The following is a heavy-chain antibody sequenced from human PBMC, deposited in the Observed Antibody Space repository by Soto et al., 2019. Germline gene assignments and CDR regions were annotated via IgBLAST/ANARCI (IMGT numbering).Heavy chain of an antibody. Sequence: GGSLRLSCAASGFTFSSYSMNWVRQAPGEGLEWVSYISSSSGTIYYADSVKGRFTISRDNAKNSLYLQMHSLRDEDTAVYYCARVSRWELGRGFAYWGQGTLVTVSS. V-gene: IGHV3-48*02. CDR1: GFTFSSYS. J-gene: IGHJ4*02. CDR3: ARVSRWELGRGFAY. CDR2: ISSSSGTI. D-gene: IGHD1-26*01.